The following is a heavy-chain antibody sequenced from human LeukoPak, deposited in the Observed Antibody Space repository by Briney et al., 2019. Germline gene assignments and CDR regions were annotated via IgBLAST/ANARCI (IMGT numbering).Heavy chain of an antibody. CDR2: IYYSGST. CDR1: GGSISSYY. CDR3: AIQWFGEFDY. Sequence: SETLSLTCSVSGGSISSYYWSWIRQPPGKGLEWIGYIYYSGSTNYKSSLKSRVTISVDTSKNQFSLKLSSVTAADTAVYYCAIQWFGEFDYWDQGTLVTVSS. V-gene: IGHV4-59*01. D-gene: IGHD3-10*01. J-gene: IGHJ4*02.